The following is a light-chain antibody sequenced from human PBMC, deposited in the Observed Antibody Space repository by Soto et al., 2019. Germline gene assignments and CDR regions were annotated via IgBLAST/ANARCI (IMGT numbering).Light chain of an antibody. Sequence: IQSTENTSSLSVSFGDRVTITCRASQSISSWLAWYQQKPGKAPKLLIYDASSLESGVPSRFSGSGSGTEFTLTISSLQPDDFATYYCQQYNSYSQTFGQGSKVDIK. CDR3: QQYNSYSQT. V-gene: IGKV1-5*01. CDR2: DAS. J-gene: IGKJ1*01. CDR1: QSISSW.